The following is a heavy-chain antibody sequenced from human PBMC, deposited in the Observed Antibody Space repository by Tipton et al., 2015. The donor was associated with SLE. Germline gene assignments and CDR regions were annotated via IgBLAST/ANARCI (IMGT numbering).Heavy chain of an antibody. CDR1: GYSISSGYY. D-gene: IGHD3-3*01. Sequence: TLSLTCTVSGYSISSGYYWGWIRQPPGKGLEWIGSIYDSGSTNYNPSLQSRVTISRDPSKNQFSLKLDSATAADTAVYYCARLIHDYGFWSGSQYWFDPWGPGTLVNVSS. CDR2: IYDSGST. V-gene: IGHV4-38-2*02. J-gene: IGHJ5*02. CDR3: ARLIHDYGFWSGSQYWFDP.